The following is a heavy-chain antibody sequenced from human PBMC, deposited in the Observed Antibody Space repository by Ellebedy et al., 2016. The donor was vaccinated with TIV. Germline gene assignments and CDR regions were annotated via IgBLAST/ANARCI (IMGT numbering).Heavy chain of an antibody. CDR2: ISGSGGST. J-gene: IGHJ3*02. CDR1: GFTFSSYA. V-gene: IGHV3-23*01. CDR3: AKDETEWELEGAFDI. Sequence: GGSLRLSXAASGFTFSSYAMSWVRQAPGKGLEWVSAISGSGGSTYYADSVKGRFTISRDNSKNTLYLQMNSLRAEDTAVYYCAKDETEWELEGAFDIWGQGTMVTVSS. D-gene: IGHD1-26*01.